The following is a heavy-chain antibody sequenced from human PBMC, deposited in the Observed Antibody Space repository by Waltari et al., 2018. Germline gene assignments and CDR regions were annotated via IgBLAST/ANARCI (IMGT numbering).Heavy chain of an antibody. Sequence: EVQLVESGGGLVQPGGSLRLSCAASGFTFSSYWMSWVRQAPGKGLEWVANIKQDGSEKYYVDSVKGRFTISRDNAKNSLYLQMNSLRAEDTAVYYCARAQEQWLVPYYFDYWGQGTLVTVSS. CDR2: IKQDGSEK. V-gene: IGHV3-7*03. D-gene: IGHD6-19*01. J-gene: IGHJ4*02. CDR1: GFTFSSYW. CDR3: ARAQEQWLVPYYFDY.